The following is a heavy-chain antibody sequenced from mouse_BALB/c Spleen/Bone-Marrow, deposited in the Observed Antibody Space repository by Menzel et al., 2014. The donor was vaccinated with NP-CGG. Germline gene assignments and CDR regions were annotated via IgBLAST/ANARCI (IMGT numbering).Heavy chain of an antibody. CDR1: GFTFSSYT. D-gene: IGHD1-1*01. CDR2: ISNGGGST. CDR3: ARHGYNGSRAIDY. Sequence: EVQGVESGGGLVQPGGSLKLSCAASGFTFSSYTMSWVRQTPEKRLEWVAYISNGGGSTYYPDTVKGRFTISRDNAKNTLYLQMSSMKSEDTAMYYCARHGYNGSRAIDYWGQGTSVTVSS. J-gene: IGHJ4*01. V-gene: IGHV5-12-2*01.